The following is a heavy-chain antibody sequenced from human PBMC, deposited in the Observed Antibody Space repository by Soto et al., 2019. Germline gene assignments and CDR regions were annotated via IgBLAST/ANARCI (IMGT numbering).Heavy chain of an antibody. CDR3: ARGTRDDILTGYFDY. J-gene: IGHJ4*02. CDR1: GFPFNRPW. D-gene: IGHD3-9*01. V-gene: IGHV3-7*05. Sequence: GGPLRLACAGWGFPFNRPWGSMVLQTPWKGLEWVASIKEDGSEKSYVDSVKGRFTISRDNAKNSLYPQLNSLRAEDTAVYYCARGTRDDILTGYFDYWGQGTLVTVSS. CDR2: IKEDGSEK.